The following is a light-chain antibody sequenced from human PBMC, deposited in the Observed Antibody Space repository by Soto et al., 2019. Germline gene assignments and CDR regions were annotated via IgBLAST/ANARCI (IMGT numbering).Light chain of an antibody. CDR2: EVS. CDR3: NSYTTSNTFV. J-gene: IGLJ1*01. V-gene: IGLV2-8*01. CDR1: SSDIGAYIS. Sequence: QSVLTQPPSASGSPGQSVTISCTRTSSDIGAYISVSSSQRHPGTAPKLMISEVSRRPSGVPERFSGSKSGNTASLTISGLQSEDEADYYCNSYTTSNTFVFGSGTKVTVL.